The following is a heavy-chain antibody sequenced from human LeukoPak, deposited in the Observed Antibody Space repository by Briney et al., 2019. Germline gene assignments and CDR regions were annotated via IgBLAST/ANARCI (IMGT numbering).Heavy chain of an antibody. D-gene: IGHD3-22*01. CDR3: ARDPPPDDTSGYLDY. CDR1: GFTMSNCW. V-gene: IGHV3-7*04. Sequence: PGGSLRLSCSASGFTMSNCWMTWVRQAPGKGLEWVVNMNQDGSRIYYVDSVKGRFTISRDNAKNSLHLQMSSLRADDTAVYYCARDPPPDDTSGYLDYWGQGALVTVSS. CDR2: MNQDGSRI. J-gene: IGHJ4*02.